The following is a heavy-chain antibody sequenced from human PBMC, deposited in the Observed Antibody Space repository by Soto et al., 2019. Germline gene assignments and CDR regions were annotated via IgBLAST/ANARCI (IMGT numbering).Heavy chain of an antibody. Sequence: SETLSLTCTVSGGSVSSGSYYWSWIRQPPGKGLEWIGYIDNSGSTKYNPPLKSRVTISVDTSKNNFSLKLSSVTAADTAVYYCARADIVATGFFDYWGQGTLVTVSS. CDR1: GGSVSSGSYY. CDR2: IDNSGST. CDR3: ARADIVATGFFDY. V-gene: IGHV4-61*01. J-gene: IGHJ4*02. D-gene: IGHD5-12*01.